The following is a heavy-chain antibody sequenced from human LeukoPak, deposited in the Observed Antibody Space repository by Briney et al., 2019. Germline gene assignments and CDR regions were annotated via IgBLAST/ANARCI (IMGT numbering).Heavy chain of an antibody. D-gene: IGHD2-2*01. Sequence: SETLSLTCPVSGGSISSYYWSWIRQPPGKGLEWIGYIYYSGSTNYNPSLKSRVTISVDTSKNQFSLKLSSVTAADTAVYYCARASRHAFDIWGQGTMVTVSS. CDR1: GGSISSYY. CDR2: IYYSGST. V-gene: IGHV4-59*01. J-gene: IGHJ3*02. CDR3: ARASRHAFDI.